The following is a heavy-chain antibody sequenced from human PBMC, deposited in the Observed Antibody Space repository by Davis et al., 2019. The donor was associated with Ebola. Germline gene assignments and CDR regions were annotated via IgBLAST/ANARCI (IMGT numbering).Heavy chain of an antibody. J-gene: IGHJ4*02. CDR3: AFRSY. V-gene: IGHV3-9*01. Sequence: SLKISCAASGFTFDDYAMHWVRQAPGKGLEWVSGISWNSGSIGYADSVKGRFTISRDNAKNSLYLQMNSLRAEDTALYYCAFRSYWGQGTLVTVSS. CDR2: ISWNSGSI. CDR1: GFTFDDYA.